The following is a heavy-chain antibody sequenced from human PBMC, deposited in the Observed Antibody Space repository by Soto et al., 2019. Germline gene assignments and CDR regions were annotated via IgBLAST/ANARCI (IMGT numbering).Heavy chain of an antibody. D-gene: IGHD6-6*01. Sequence: SVKVSCKASGGTFSSYAISWVRQAPGQGLEWMGGIIPIFGTANYAQKFQGRVTITADESTSTAYMELSSLRSEDTAVYYCATRTQASIAAKDYYYYGMDVWGQGTTVTSP. J-gene: IGHJ6*02. CDR1: GGTFSSYA. CDR2: IIPIFGTA. V-gene: IGHV1-69*13. CDR3: ATRTQASIAAKDYYYYGMDV.